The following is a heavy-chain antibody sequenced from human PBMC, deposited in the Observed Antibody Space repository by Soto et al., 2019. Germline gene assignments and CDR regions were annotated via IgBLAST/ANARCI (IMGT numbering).Heavy chain of an antibody. J-gene: IGHJ6*02. V-gene: IGHV3-33*01. CDR3: ARGLWNDEDYYYYGMDV. Sequence: GGSLRLSCAASGFTFSSYGMHWVRQAPGKGLEWVAVIWYDGSNKYYADSVKGRFTISRDNSKNTLYLQMNSLRAEDTAVYYCARGLWNDEDYYYYGMDVWGQGTTVTVSS. CDR2: IWYDGSNK. D-gene: IGHD1-1*01. CDR1: GFTFSSYG.